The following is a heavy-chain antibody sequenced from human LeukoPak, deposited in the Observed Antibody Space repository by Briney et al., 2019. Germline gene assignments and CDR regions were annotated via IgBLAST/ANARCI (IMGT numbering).Heavy chain of an antibody. V-gene: IGHV1-46*01. D-gene: IGHD6-6*01. CDR2: INPSSGSA. J-gene: IGHJ4*02. CDR3: ARDSSSSSFDY. CDR1: GYTFTTYY. Sequence: RASVKVSCKTSGYTFTTYYMHWVRQAPGQGLKWMGIINPSSGSATYAQKFQGGVTMTRDTSTSTVYMELSSLRSEDTAVYYCARDSSSSSFDYWGQGTLVTVSS.